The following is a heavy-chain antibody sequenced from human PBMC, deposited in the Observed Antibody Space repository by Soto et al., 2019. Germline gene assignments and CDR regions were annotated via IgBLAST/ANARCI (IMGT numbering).Heavy chain of an antibody. V-gene: IGHV1-3*01. D-gene: IGHD3-10*01. CDR3: ARERITMVRGVIRYYGMDV. Sequence: QVQLVQSGAEVKKPGASVKVSCKASGYTFSSYAMHWVRQAPGQRLEWMGWINAGNGNTKYSQKFQGRVTITRDTSASTAYMELSSLRSEDTAVYYCARERITMVRGVIRYYGMDVWGQGTTVTVSS. CDR2: INAGNGNT. CDR1: GYTFSSYA. J-gene: IGHJ6*02.